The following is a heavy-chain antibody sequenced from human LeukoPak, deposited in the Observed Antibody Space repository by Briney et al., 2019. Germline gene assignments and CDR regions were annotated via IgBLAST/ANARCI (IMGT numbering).Heavy chain of an antibody. CDR2: ISGSGGST. CDR3: AKDREHWWPDAFDI. D-gene: IGHD1-26*01. J-gene: IGHJ3*02. Sequence: GGSLRLYCAASGFTISSYAMSWVRQAPGKELEWVIAISGSGGSTYYADSVKGRFTISRDNSKNTLYLQMNSLRAEDTAVYYCAKDREHWWPDAFDIWGQGTMVTVSS. V-gene: IGHV3-23*01. CDR1: GFTISSYA.